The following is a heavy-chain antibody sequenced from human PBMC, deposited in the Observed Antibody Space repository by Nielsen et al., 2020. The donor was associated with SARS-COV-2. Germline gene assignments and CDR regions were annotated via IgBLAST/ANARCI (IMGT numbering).Heavy chain of an antibody. CDR1: GFTFSSYA. J-gene: IGHJ6*02. V-gene: IGHV3-30-3*01. CDR3: ASLIAARQYYYYYGMDV. CDR2: ISYDGSNK. Sequence: GESLKISCAASGFTFSSYAMHWVRQAPGKGLEWVAVISYDGSNKYYADSVKGRFTISRDNSKNTLYLQMNSLRAEDTAVYYCASLIAARQYYYYYGMDVWGQGTTVTVSS. D-gene: IGHD6-6*01.